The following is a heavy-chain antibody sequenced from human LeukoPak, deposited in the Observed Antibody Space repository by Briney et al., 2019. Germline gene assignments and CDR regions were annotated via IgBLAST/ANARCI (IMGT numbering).Heavy chain of an antibody. Sequence: PSETLSLTCTVSGGSISSYYWSWIRQPPGKGLEWIGYIYYSGSTSYNPSLKSRVTISVDTSKNQFSLKLSSVTAADTAVYYCARDSGDGYDRWGQGTLVTVSS. CDR1: GGSISSYY. D-gene: IGHD5-24*01. CDR3: ARDSGDGYDR. V-gene: IGHV4-59*01. J-gene: IGHJ4*02. CDR2: IYYSGST.